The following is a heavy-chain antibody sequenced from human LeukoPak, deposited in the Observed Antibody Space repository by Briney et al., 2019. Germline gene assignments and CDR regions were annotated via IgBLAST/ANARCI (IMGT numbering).Heavy chain of an antibody. CDR2: ITNNGVST. Sequence: GGSLRLSCSASGFTFSNYALAWVRQAPGKGLEYVSVITNNGVSTYYADSVKGRFTISRDNSKSTLYLQMSSLRAEDTAMYYCAMNWNCDYWGQGTLDTVSS. CDR3: AMNWNCDY. V-gene: IGHV3-64D*09. J-gene: IGHJ4*02. D-gene: IGHD1-1*01. CDR1: GFTFSNYA.